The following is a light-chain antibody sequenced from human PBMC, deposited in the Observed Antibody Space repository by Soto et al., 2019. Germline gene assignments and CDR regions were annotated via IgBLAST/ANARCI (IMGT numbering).Light chain of an antibody. Sequence: QSVLTQPASVSGSSGQSITISCTGTSSDVGGYNYVSWYQQHPGKAPKLMIYDVSNRPSGVSNRFSGSKSGNTASLTISGLQAEDEADYYCSSYTSSDTVIFGGGTKVTVL. J-gene: IGLJ2*01. CDR1: SSDVGGYNY. CDR2: DVS. V-gene: IGLV2-14*01. CDR3: SSYTSSDTVI.